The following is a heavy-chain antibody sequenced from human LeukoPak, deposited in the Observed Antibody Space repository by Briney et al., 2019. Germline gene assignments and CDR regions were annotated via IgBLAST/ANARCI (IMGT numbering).Heavy chain of an antibody. CDR2: INWNGGST. J-gene: IGHJ6*03. V-gene: IGHV3-20*04. D-gene: IGHD1-26*01. Sequence: GGSLRLSCAASGFTFDDYGMSWVRQAPGKGLEWVSGINWNGGSTGYADSVKGRFTISRDNAKNSLYLQMNSLRAEDTALYYCARKGATVGATYYYYYYMDVWGKGTTVTVSS. CDR1: GFTFDDYG. CDR3: ARKGATVGATYYYYYYMDV.